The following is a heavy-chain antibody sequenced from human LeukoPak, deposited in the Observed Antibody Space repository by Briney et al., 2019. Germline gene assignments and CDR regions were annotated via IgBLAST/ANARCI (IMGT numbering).Heavy chain of an antibody. Sequence: SETLSLTCTVSGGSISSSSYYWGWIRQPPGKGLEWIGSIYYSGNTYYCSSLKSRVTISVDTSKNQFSLKLSSVTAADTAVYYCARHGTRGSGYPFYMDVWGRGTTVTVSS. CDR2: IYYSGNT. D-gene: IGHD3-3*01. CDR3: ARHGTRGSGYPFYMDV. CDR1: GGSISSSSYY. V-gene: IGHV4-39*01. J-gene: IGHJ6*03.